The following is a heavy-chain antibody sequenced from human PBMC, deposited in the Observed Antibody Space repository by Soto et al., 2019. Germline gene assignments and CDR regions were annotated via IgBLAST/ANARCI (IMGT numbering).Heavy chain of an antibody. D-gene: IGHD6-6*01. V-gene: IGHV4-31*03. J-gene: IGHJ5*02. CDR3: ARAVAARPFDP. CDR2: IYYSGST. CDR1: GGSISSGGYY. Sequence: SETLSLTCSVSGGSISSGGYYWSWIRQHPGKGLEWIGYIYYSGSTYYNPSLKSRVTISVDTSKNQFSLKLSSVTAADTAVYYCARAVAARPFDPWGKGTLVPDSS.